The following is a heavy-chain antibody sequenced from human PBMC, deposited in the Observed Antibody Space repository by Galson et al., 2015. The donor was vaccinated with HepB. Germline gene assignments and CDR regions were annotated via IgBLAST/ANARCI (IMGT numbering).Heavy chain of an antibody. D-gene: IGHD3-22*01. CDR1: GLTFNTYW. CDR2: INSDGSST. CDR3: ARGYYYESSGYFYYYGMDV. J-gene: IGHJ6*02. Sequence: SLRLSCAASGLTFNTYWMHWVRQVSGKGLVWVSRINSDGSSTSYADSVKGRFTISRDNAKNTLYLQMNSLRAEDTGLYHCARGYYYESSGYFYYYGMDVWGQGTTVTVSS. V-gene: IGHV3-74*01.